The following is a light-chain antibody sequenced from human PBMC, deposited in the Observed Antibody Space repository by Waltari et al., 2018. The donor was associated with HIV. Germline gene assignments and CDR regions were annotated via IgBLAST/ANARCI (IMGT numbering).Light chain of an antibody. CDR2: SSN. J-gene: IGLJ1*01. CDR3: AAWDDSLSGYV. Sequence: QSVLTQPPSASGTPGQRVTISCSGRSSNIGRSYVYWYQQVPGTAPKLLIYSSNHRPSGVPDRFSGSKSGTSASLAISGLRSEDEADYYCAAWDDSLSGYVFGTGTKVTVL. V-gene: IGLV1-47*01. CDR1: SSNIGRSY.